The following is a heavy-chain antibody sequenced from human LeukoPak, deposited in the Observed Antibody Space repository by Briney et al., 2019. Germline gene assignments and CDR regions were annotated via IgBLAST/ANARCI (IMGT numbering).Heavy chain of an antibody. V-gene: IGHV4-59*01. Sequence: SETLSLTCTVSGGSISSYYWSWIRQPPGKGLEWIGYIYYSGATYYSPSLKSRVTISVDTSQNQFSLNLNSVTAADTAVYYCARVFLGIAARPGFDYWGQGTLVTVSS. D-gene: IGHD6-6*01. CDR3: ARVFLGIAARPGFDY. J-gene: IGHJ4*02. CDR2: IYYSGAT. CDR1: GGSISSYY.